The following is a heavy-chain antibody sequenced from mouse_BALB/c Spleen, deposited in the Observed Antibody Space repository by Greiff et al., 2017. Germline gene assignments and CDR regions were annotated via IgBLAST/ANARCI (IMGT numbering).Heavy chain of an antibody. J-gene: IGHJ3*01. Sequence: VQLQQSGAELAKPGASVKMSCKASGYTFTSYWMHWVKQRPGQGLEWIGYINPSTGYTEYNQKFKDKATLTADKSSSTAYMQLSSLTSEDSAVYYCAREGITAWFAYWGQGTRVTVSA. D-gene: IGHD2-4*01. CDR2: INPSTGYT. CDR3: AREGITAWFAY. CDR1: GYTFTSYW. V-gene: IGHV1-7*01.